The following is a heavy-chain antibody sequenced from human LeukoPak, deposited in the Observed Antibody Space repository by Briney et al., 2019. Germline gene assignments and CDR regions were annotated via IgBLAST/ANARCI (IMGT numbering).Heavy chain of an antibody. D-gene: IGHD4-17*01. V-gene: IGHV1-18*01. Sequence: GASVKVSCKACGYTFTSYGISWVRQVPGQGLEWMVWISAYNGNTNYAQKLQGRVTMTTDTSTSTAYMELRSLRSDDTAVYYCARDPIYDYGDSIVAFDIWGQGTMVTVSS. J-gene: IGHJ3*02. CDR2: ISAYNGNT. CDR1: GYTFTSYG. CDR3: ARDPIYDYGDSIVAFDI.